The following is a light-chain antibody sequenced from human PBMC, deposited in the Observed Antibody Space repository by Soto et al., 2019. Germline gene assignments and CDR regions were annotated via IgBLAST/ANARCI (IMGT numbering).Light chain of an antibody. CDR1: QIIGSW. J-gene: IGKJ3*01. Sequence: DIQMTQSPSSVSASIGDRVTITCRASQIIGSWLAWYQQKPGKAPTLLIYAASSLQSGVPSRFSGSGSGTDFTLTITSLQAEDSATYCWQQANSFPFTFGPGTKVDIK. V-gene: IGKV1-12*02. CDR2: AAS. CDR3: QQANSFPFT.